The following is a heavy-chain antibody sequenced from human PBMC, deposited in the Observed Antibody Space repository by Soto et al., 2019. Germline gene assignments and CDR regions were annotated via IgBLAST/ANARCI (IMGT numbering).Heavy chain of an antibody. D-gene: IGHD4-17*01. CDR1: GFTFSSYG. Sequence: QVQLVESGGGVVQPGRPLRLSCAASGFTFSSYGMHWVRQAPGKGLEWVAVIWYDGSNKYYADSVKGRFTISRDNSKNTLYLQMNSLRAEDTAVYYCAREDGPYWYFDLWGRGTLVTVSS. J-gene: IGHJ2*01. CDR3: AREDGPYWYFDL. V-gene: IGHV3-33*01. CDR2: IWYDGSNK.